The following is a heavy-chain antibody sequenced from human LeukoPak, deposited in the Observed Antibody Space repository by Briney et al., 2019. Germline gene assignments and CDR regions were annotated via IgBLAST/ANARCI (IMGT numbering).Heavy chain of an antibody. CDR2: INSISSYI. CDR1: GFTFSDYY. Sequence: GGSLRLSCAASGFTFSDYYMSWIRQAPGKGLEWVSSINSISSYIYYADSVKGRFTISRDNAKNTLYLQMNSLRAEDTAVYYCARGPSGYHNTGGQGTLITVSS. V-gene: IGHV3-11*06. D-gene: IGHD5-12*01. CDR3: ARGPSGYHNT. J-gene: IGHJ4*02.